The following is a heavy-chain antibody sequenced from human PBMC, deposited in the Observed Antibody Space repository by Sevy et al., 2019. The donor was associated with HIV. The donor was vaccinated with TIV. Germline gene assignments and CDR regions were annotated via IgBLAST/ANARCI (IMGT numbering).Heavy chain of an antibody. Sequence: SETLSLTCTVSGGSITSLYWNWIRQPPGKGLEWIANIYYNGHINYTPSLKNRFTLSLDTSKNQFPLRLSSVTAADTAMYYCAGEDAWGRGYSWGQGTLVTVSS. CDR3: AGEDAWGRGYS. CDR2: IYYNGHI. D-gene: IGHD1-26*01. V-gene: IGHV4-59*11. CDR1: GGSITSLY. J-gene: IGHJ4*02.